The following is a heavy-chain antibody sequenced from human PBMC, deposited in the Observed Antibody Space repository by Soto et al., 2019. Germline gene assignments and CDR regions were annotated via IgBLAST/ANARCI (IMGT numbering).Heavy chain of an antibody. J-gene: IGHJ4*02. D-gene: IGHD2-15*01. CDR2: INSDGSST. V-gene: IGHV3-74*01. CDR1: GFTFSSYW. Sequence: EVQLVESGGGLVQPGGSLRLSCAASGFTFSSYWMHWVRQAPGKGPVWVSRINSDGSSTSYADSVKGRFTISRDNAKNLLYLQMNSLRAEDTAVYYCVRTSLVVAAATREDYWGQGTLVTVSS. CDR3: VRTSLVVAAATREDY.